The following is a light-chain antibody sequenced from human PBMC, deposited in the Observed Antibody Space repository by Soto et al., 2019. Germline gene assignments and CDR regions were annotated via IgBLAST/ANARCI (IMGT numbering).Light chain of an antibody. Sequence: EIVMTQSPATLSVSPGERATLSCRASHRVSSYLAWYQQRPGQAPRLLIYGASTRATGIPARFSGSASGTEFTLTISSPQSEDFAIYYCQQYNNWPLTFGGGTKVEIK. CDR3: QQYNNWPLT. CDR2: GAS. J-gene: IGKJ4*01. V-gene: IGKV3-15*01. CDR1: HRVSSY.